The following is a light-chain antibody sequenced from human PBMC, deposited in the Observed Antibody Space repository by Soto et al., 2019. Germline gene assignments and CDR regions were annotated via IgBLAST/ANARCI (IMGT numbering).Light chain of an antibody. CDR2: GAS. CDR3: QQYGSSPMST. Sequence: EIVLTQSPCTLSLSPGERATLSFRASQSVSSSYLAWYQQKPGQAPRRLIYGASSRATGIPDRFSGSGSGTDFTITISRLEPEDFAVYYWQQYGSSPMSTVGKGTKLEIK. V-gene: IGKV3-20*01. J-gene: IGKJ2*01. CDR1: QSVSSSY.